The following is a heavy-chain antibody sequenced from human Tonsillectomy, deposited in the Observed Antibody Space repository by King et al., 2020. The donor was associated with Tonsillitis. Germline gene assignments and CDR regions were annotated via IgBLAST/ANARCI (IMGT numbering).Heavy chain of an antibody. CDR1: GLTFDDYA. Sequence: QLVQSGGGLVQPGRSLRLSCAASGLTFDDYAMNWVRQAPGKGLEWVSGITWNSGNEAYADSVKGRFSISRDNAKTSLYLQMNSLRAEDTALYYCEKGMYQQLEPRDAFDIWGQGTKVTVSS. V-gene: IGHV3-9*01. D-gene: IGHD2-2*01. J-gene: IGHJ3*02. CDR3: EKGMYQQLEPRDAFDI. CDR2: ITWNSGNE.